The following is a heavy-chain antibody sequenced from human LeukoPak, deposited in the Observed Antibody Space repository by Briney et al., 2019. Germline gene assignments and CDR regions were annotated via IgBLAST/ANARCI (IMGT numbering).Heavy chain of an antibody. CDR3: ARDLGYCSNGVCSNYFDS. CDR1: GFTFSSYA. CDR2: ISYDGSNR. Sequence: PGRSLRLSCTACGFTFSSYAMHWVRQAPGKGLEWVAVISYDGSNRYYADSVKGRFTISRDNAENSLYLQMNSLRVEDTAVYYCARDLGYCSNGVCSNYFDSWGQGTLVTVSS. D-gene: IGHD2-8*01. V-gene: IGHV3-30*04. J-gene: IGHJ4*02.